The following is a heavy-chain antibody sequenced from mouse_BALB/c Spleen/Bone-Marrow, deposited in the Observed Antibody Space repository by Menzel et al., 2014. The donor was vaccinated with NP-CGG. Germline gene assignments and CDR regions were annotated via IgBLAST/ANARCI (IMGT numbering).Heavy chain of an antibody. CDR3: ARYSLLRQAMDY. J-gene: IGHJ4*01. Sequence: EVQLQQSGAELVKPGASVELSCTASGFNIKDTYMHWVKQRPEQGLEWIGRIYPANVNTKYDPKFQGKATITADTSSNTAYLQLSSLTSEDTAVYYCARYSLLRQAMDYWGQGTSVTVSS. CDR1: GFNIKDTY. D-gene: IGHD1-2*01. V-gene: IGHV14-3*02. CDR2: IYPANVNT.